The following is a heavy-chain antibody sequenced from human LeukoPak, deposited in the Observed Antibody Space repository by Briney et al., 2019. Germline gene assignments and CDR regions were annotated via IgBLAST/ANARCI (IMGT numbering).Heavy chain of an antibody. CDR1: GGTFSSYA. V-gene: IGHV1-69*04. Sequence: SVKVSCKASGGTFSSYAISWVRQAPGQGLEWMGRIIPILGIANYAQKFQGRVTITADESTSTAYMELSSLRSEDTAVYYCAREPFNWFDPWGQGTLVTVPS. CDR3: AREPFNWFDP. CDR2: IIPILGIA. J-gene: IGHJ5*02.